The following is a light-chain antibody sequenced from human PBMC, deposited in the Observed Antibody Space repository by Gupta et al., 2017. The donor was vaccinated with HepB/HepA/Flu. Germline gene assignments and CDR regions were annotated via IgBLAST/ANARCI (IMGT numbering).Light chain of an antibody. V-gene: IGLV2-11*01. CDR3: CSYAGPYRYV. Sequence: SPLTTPRPVSGSPGQSVTLSSTGTSSDGGGYSYVSWYQHPPGKAPAVVIYDVSKRPSGVPDRFSGSKSGNTASLTISGLQAEDEADYYCCSYAGPYRYVFGTGTEVTVL. J-gene: IGLJ1*01. CDR2: DVS. CDR1: SSDGGGYSY.